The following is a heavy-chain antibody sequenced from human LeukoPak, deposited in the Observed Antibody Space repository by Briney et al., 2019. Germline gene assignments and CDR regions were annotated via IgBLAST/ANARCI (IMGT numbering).Heavy chain of an antibody. CDR2: ISYDGSNK. Sequence: GGSLRLSCAAPGFTFSTYAMYWVRQAPGKGLEWVAVISYDGSNKYYADSVKGRFTISRDNSKNSLYLQMNSLRAEDTAVYYCARDATSEHFFDHWGQGTLVTVSS. CDR3: ARDATSEHFFDH. J-gene: IGHJ4*02. D-gene: IGHD1-26*01. CDR1: GFTFSTYA. V-gene: IGHV3-30-3*01.